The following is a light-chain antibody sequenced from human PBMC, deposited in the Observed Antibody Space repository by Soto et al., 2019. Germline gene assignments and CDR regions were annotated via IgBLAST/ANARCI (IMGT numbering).Light chain of an antibody. V-gene: IGKV1-6*01. J-gene: IGKJ1*01. CDR1: QGIGND. Sequence: AIQLTQSPSSLSASVGDRVTISCRASQGIGNDLAWYQRKPGKAPRLLIFAASNLQSGVPSRFSGSGSGTDFTLTISRLQPEDFATYYCLQLYNFSWTFGQGTKVDSK. CDR2: AAS. CDR3: LQLYNFSWT.